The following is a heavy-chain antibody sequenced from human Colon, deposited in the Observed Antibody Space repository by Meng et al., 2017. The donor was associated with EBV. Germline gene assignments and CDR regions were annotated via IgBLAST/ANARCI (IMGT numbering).Heavy chain of an antibody. J-gene: IGHJ4*02. V-gene: IGHV4-39*01. CDR2: IYSSGSP. CDR3: ARHKPLIYGSPYNSGWHADS. Sequence: QMQLQELGPGLVRPSETLSLSCAGAGGSIRGTDYYWAWIRQPPGKGLEWIGSIYSSGSPYYSPSLKSRVTMSVDTSRNQISLKMTSVTAADTAVYFCARHKPLIYGSPYNSGWHADSWGQGTLVTVSS. D-gene: IGHD6-19*01. CDR1: GGSIRGTDYY.